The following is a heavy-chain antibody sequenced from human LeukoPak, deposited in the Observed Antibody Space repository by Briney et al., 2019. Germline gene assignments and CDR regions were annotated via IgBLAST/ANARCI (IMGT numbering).Heavy chain of an antibody. J-gene: IGHJ6*02. CDR3: AKDQYYDFWSGYWYYYGMDV. CDR2: ISGSGGST. D-gene: IGHD3-3*01. Sequence: GGSLRLSCAASGFTFSSYAMSWVRQAPGKGLEWVSAISGSGGSTYYADSVKGRFTISRDNSKNTLYLQMNSLRAEGTAVYYCAKDQYYDFWSGYWYYYGMDVWGQGTTVTVSS. V-gene: IGHV3-23*01. CDR1: GFTFSSYA.